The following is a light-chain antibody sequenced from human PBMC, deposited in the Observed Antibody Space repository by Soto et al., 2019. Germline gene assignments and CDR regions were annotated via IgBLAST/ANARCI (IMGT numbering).Light chain of an antibody. J-gene: IGKJ1*01. CDR2: DAS. V-gene: IGKV1-8*01. Sequence: AIRMYKSPSSLSAYKGDRVSITCRATQDIGTYLAWYQQIPGKAPKLLIYDASTLQTGVPSRFSGSGSGTDFTLTISYLQSEDFGTYYCQQFYNYPRTFGHGTNV. CDR3: QQFYNYPRT. CDR1: QDIGTY.